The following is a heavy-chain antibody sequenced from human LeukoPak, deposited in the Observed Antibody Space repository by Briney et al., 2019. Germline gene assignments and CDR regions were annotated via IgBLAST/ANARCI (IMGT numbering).Heavy chain of an antibody. V-gene: IGHV4-4*07. J-gene: IGHJ4*02. Sequence: PSETLSLTCTVSGGSISRYYWSWLRQPAGKGLEWVGRIYSSGSTNDNPSLKSRVTMSVDTSKNQFSLKLTSVTAADTAVYYCARARSGSLDYWGQGTLVTVSS. CDR3: ARARSGSLDY. CDR2: IYSSGST. CDR1: GGSISRYY. D-gene: IGHD1-26*01.